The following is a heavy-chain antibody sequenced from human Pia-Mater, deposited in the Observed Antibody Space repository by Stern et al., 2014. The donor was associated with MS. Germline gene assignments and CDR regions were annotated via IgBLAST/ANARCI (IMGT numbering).Heavy chain of an antibody. Sequence: EMQLVESGGGLVQPGGSLRLSCAASGFTFVGSWMSWVRQAPGKGLEWVATIKQDESEKYYADSVKGRFTISRDNAKNSLYLQMNSLRAEDTAVYYCARGGSRYFDYWGQGTLVTVSS. CDR1: GFTFVGSW. D-gene: IGHD3-10*01. V-gene: IGHV3-7*01. J-gene: IGHJ4*02. CDR3: ARGGSRYFDY. CDR2: IKQDESEK.